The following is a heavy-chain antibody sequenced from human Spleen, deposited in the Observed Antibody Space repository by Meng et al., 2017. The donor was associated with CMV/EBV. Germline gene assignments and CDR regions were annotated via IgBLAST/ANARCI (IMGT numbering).Heavy chain of an antibody. J-gene: IGHJ4*02. CDR3: ARDVRGRTGDS. CDR2: IYHSGST. CDR1: GGSISSSSYY. Sequence: SETLSLTCTVSGGSISSSSYYWGWIRQPPGKGLEWIGTIYHSGSTYYNPSLKSRVTMSVDTSKNQFSLKLSSVTAADTAVYYCARDVRGRTGDSWGQGTLVTVSS. V-gene: IGHV4-39*07. D-gene: IGHD7-27*01.